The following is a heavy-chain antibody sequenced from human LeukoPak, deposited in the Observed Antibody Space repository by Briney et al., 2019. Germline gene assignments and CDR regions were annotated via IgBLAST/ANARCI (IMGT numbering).Heavy chain of an antibody. J-gene: IGHJ5*02. V-gene: IGHV3-7*01. Sequence: GGSLRLSCAASGFTFTTYWMGWVRQAPGKGLEWVANIKQDGSEKYYVDSVKGRFTISRDNVRNSLYLQMNSLRAEDTAVYYCARPLMYYYGSETFFWFDPWGQGTLVTASS. D-gene: IGHD3-10*01. CDR2: IKQDGSEK. CDR1: GFTFTTYW. CDR3: ARPLMYYYGSETFFWFDP.